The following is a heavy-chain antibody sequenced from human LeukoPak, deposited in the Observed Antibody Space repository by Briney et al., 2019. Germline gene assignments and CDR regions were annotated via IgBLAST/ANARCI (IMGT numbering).Heavy chain of an antibody. CDR3: ARVYYGSGSYYAESWFDP. Sequence: PSETLSLTCTVSGGSISSSSYYWGWIRQPPGKGLEWIGSIYHSGSTYYNPSLKSRVTISVDTTKNEFSLKLSSVTAADTAVYYCARVYYGSGSYYAESWFDPWGQGTLVTVSS. CDR2: IYHSGST. CDR1: GGSISSSSYY. D-gene: IGHD3-10*01. V-gene: IGHV4-39*07. J-gene: IGHJ5*02.